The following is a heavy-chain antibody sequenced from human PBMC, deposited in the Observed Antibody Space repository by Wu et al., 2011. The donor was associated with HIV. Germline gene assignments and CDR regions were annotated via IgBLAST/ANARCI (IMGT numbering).Heavy chain of an antibody. Sequence: QVQLQESGPGLVKPSETLSLTCTVSGGSISSYFWSWIRQPPGKGLEWIGYISDSGTTNYNPSLKSRITISLDTSKNQFSLKLSSVTAADTAVYYCARDSTSVAFDVWGQGTSGHRLF. J-gene: IGHJ3*01. D-gene: IGHD2-2*01. CDR3: ARDSTSVAFDV. CDR1: GGSISSYF. V-gene: IGHV4-59*01. CDR2: ISDSGTT.